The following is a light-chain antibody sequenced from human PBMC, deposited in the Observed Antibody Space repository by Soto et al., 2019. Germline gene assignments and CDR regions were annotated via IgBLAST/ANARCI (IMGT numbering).Light chain of an antibody. CDR2: EVS. Sequence: QSALIQPTSASGSPGQSVTISCTGTSSDVGGYNYVSWYQQHPGKAPKLMIYEVSKRPSGVPDRFSGSKSGNTASLTVSGLQAEDEADYYCSSYAGSNNLYVFGTGTKLTVL. CDR3: SSYAGSNNLYV. J-gene: IGLJ1*01. V-gene: IGLV2-8*01. CDR1: SSDVGGYNY.